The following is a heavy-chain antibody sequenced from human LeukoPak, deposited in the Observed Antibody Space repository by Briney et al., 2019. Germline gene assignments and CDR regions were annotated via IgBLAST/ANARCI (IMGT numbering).Heavy chain of an antibody. Sequence: SETLSLTCSVSGGSTSSLYWSWIRQPPGKGLEWIGYIYYTGSPNYNPSLKSRVTIFVDMSKNQFSLRLSSVTAADTALYYCARHRAYSSSSPFDYWGQGTLVTVSS. CDR3: ARHRAYSSSSPFDY. D-gene: IGHD6-6*01. J-gene: IGHJ4*02. V-gene: IGHV4-59*08. CDR1: GGSTSSLY. CDR2: IYYTGSP.